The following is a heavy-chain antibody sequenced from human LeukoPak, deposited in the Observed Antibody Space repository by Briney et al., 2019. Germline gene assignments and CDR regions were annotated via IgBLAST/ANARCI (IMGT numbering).Heavy chain of an antibody. D-gene: IGHD4-17*01. V-gene: IGHV4-34*01. CDR3: AREPVTTPGPYYGMDV. CDR1: GGSFSGYY. CDR2: INHSGST. J-gene: IGHJ6*04. Sequence: SETLSLTRAVYGGSFSGYYWSWIRQPPGKGLEWIGEINHSGSTNYNPSLKSRVTISVDTSKNQFSLKLSSVTAADTAVYYCAREPVTTPGPYYGMDVWGKGTTVTVSS.